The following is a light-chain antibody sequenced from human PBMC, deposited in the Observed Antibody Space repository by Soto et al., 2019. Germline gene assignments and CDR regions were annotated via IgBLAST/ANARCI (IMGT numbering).Light chain of an antibody. CDR1: NIGDTG. V-gene: IGLV3-21*04. Sequence: SYELTQPPSVSVAPGKTARITCGGNNIGDTGVHWYQQKSGQAPGLVIYSDSDRPSGIPERFSGSNSGNTATLTISGVEAGDEADYYCQVWDSGRDHYVFGAGTKLTVL. CDR2: SDS. CDR3: QVWDSGRDHYV. J-gene: IGLJ1*01.